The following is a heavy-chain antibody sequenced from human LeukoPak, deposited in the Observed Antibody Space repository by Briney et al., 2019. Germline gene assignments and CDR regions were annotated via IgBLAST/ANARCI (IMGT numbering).Heavy chain of an antibody. CDR3: ARDRYDILTVDGMDV. CDR1: GFTFSSYS. CDR2: ISSSSSYI. D-gene: IGHD3-9*01. V-gene: IGHV3-21*01. Sequence: GGSLRLSCAASGFTFSSYSMNWVRQAPGKGLEWVSSISSSSSYIYYADPVKGRFTISRDNAKNSLYLQMNSLRAEDTAVYYCARDRYDILTVDGMDVWGQGTTVTVSS. J-gene: IGHJ6*02.